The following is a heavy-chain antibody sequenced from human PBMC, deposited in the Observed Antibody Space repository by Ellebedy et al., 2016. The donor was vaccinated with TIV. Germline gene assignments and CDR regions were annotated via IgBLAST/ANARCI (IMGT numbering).Heavy chain of an antibody. Sequence: PGGSLRLSCQASGFTFTDYWIAWVRQMPGKGLEWMGIIYPGDSDIKYSPAFQGQITMSADKSISTAYLQWSSLQASDTAVYYCARQLYSGTSQMDTWGQGTLVTVSS. CDR1: GFTFTDYW. V-gene: IGHV5-51*01. D-gene: IGHD1-26*01. CDR2: IYPGDSDI. J-gene: IGHJ5*02. CDR3: ARQLYSGTSQMDT.